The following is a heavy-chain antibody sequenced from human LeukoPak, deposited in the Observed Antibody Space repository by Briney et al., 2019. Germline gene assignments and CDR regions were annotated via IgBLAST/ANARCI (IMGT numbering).Heavy chain of an antibody. V-gene: IGHV3-30*02. CDR1: GLPFGSYG. Sequence: PGGSLRSSGAGLGLPFGSYGMHWVRKAPGKGRGWVAFMGFDGSNKYYADSVKGRFTISRDNSKNTLYLQMNSLRAEDTAVYYCAKERYQLLFISTYYFDYWGQGTLVTVSS. D-gene: IGHD2-2*01. CDR2: MGFDGSNK. J-gene: IGHJ4*02. CDR3: AKERYQLLFISTYYFDY.